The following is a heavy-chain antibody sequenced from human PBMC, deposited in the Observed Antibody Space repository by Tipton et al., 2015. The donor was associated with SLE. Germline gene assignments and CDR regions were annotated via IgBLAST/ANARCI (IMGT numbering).Heavy chain of an antibody. CDR3: ASQDSSGSHGDY. CDR2: IYYSGST. Sequence: TLSLTCTVSGGSISSHYWSWIRQPPGKGLEWIGYIYYSGSTNYNPSLKSRVTISVDTSKNQFSLKLSSVTAADTAVYYCASQDSSGSHGDYWGQGTLVTVSS. D-gene: IGHD6-25*01. J-gene: IGHJ4*02. V-gene: IGHV4-59*08. CDR1: GGSISSHY.